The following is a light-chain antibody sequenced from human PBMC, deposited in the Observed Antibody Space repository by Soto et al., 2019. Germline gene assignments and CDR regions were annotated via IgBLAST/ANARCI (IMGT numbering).Light chain of an antibody. CDR2: ANN. CDR1: SSNIGAGYD. Sequence: QSVLTQPPSVSGAPGQRVTISCTGSSSNIGAGYDVHWYQQLPGTAPKLLIYANNNRPSGVPDRLSGSRSGTSASLAITGLQAEDEADYYCAAWDDSLNGSNWVFGGGTKVTVL. CDR3: AAWDDSLNGSNWV. J-gene: IGLJ3*02. V-gene: IGLV1-40*01.